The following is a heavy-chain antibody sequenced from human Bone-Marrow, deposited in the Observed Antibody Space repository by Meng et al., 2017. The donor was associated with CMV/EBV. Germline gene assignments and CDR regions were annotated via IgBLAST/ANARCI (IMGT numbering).Heavy chain of an antibody. Sequence: ASVKVSCKASGYTFTSYYMHWVRQAPGQGLEWMGIINPSGGSTSYAQKFQGRVTMTRDTSTSTVYMELSSLRSEDTAVYYCARGMTTSSEVYNWFDPWVQGTLVTVSS. D-gene: IGHD5-24*01. CDR3: ARGMTTSSEVYNWFDP. V-gene: IGHV1-46*01. CDR1: GYTFTSYY. J-gene: IGHJ5*02. CDR2: INPSGGST.